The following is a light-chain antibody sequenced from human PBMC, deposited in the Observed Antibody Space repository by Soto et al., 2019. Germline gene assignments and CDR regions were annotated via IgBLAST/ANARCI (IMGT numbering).Light chain of an antibody. Sequence: DIQMTQSPSTLSASVGDRVTITCRASQTISNYLTWYQQRPGKAPKLLIYRSSILQDGVPSRFSGSGSGTEFTLTISSLQPADFETYDCQQYYIYATVGRGTRVE. CDR2: RSS. CDR3: QQYYIYAT. CDR1: QTISNY. J-gene: IGKJ4*02. V-gene: IGKV1-5*03.